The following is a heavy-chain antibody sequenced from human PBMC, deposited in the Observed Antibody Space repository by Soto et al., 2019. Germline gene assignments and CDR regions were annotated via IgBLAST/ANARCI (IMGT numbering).Heavy chain of an antibody. CDR3: ARGFSPSDFIFYYYYMDV. CDR1: GFTFDDYG. CDR2: INWNGGST. Sequence: EVQLVESGGGVVRPGGSLRLSCAASGFTFDDYGMSWVRQAPGKGLEWVSGINWNGGSTGYADSVKGRFTISRDNAKNSLYLKMNSLRAEDTALYHCARGFSPSDFIFYYYYMDVWGKGTTVTVSS. D-gene: IGHD3-3*02. J-gene: IGHJ6*03. V-gene: IGHV3-20*01.